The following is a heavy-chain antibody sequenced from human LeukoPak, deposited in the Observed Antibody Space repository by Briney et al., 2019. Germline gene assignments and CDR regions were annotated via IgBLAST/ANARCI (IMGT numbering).Heavy chain of an antibody. CDR2: IYYSGST. D-gene: IGHD1-26*01. CDR3: ARDRGEYSGSYYYFDY. V-gene: IGHV4-30-4*08. J-gene: IGHJ4*02. CDR1: GGSISSGDYY. Sequence: SETLSLTCTVSGGSISSGDYYWSWIRQPPGKGLEWIGYIYYSGSTYYNPSLKSRVTISVDTSKNQFSLKLSSVTAADTAVYYYARDRGEYSGSYYYFDYWGQGTLVTVSS.